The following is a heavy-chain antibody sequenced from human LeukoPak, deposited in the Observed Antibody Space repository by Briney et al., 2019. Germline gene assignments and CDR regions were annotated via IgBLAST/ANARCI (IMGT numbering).Heavy chain of an antibody. Sequence: GGSLRLSCTASGFTFSSYWMGWVRQAPGKGLEWVGHIKPDGTDQNYVDSLRGRFIISRDNAKNSLYLQMNSLRAEDTAVYYCSRAEVAVPGGTSWGQGALVTVSS. CDR3: SRAEVAVPGGTS. V-gene: IGHV3-7*05. J-gene: IGHJ5*02. CDR1: GFTFSSYW. D-gene: IGHD1-1*01. CDR2: IKPDGTDQ.